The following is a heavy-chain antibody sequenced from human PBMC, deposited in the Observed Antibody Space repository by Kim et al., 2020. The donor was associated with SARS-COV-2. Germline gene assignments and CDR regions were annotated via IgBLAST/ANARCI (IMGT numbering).Heavy chain of an antibody. V-gene: IGHV3-48*02. Sequence: GGSLRLSCAASGFTFSSYSMNWVRQAPGKGLEWVSYISSSSSTIYYADSVKGRFTISRDNAKNSLYLQMNSLRDEDTAVYYCARDPLYGDDGTSPFDYWGQGTLVTVSS. CDR2: ISSSSSTI. D-gene: IGHD4-17*01. CDR3: ARDPLYGDDGTSPFDY. CDR1: GFTFSSYS. J-gene: IGHJ4*02.